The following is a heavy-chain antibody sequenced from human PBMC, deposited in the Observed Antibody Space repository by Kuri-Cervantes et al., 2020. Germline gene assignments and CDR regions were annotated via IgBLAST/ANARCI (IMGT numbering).Heavy chain of an antibody. CDR3: AKDRIAVAGPIDY. Sequence: GESLKISCAASGFTFSSYGMHWVRHAPGKGLEWVAVISYDGSNKYYADSVKGRFTISRDNSKNTLYLQMNRLRAEDTAVYYCAKDRIAVAGPIDYWGQGTLVTVSS. J-gene: IGHJ4*02. CDR2: ISYDGSNK. V-gene: IGHV3-30*18. CDR1: GFTFSSYG. D-gene: IGHD6-19*01.